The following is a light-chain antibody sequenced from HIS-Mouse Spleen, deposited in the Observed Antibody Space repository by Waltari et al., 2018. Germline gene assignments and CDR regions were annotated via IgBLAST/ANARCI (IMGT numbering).Light chain of an antibody. J-gene: IGLJ2*01. Sequence: QSVLTQPPSASGTPGQRVHISCSGSSSHIGSNTVNWYQQLPGTAPKLLIYSNNKRPSGVPDRFSGSKSGTSASLAISGLQSEDEADYYCAAWDDSLNGVVFGGGTKLTVL. CDR3: AAWDDSLNGVV. CDR2: SNN. CDR1: SSHIGSNT. V-gene: IGLV1-44*01.